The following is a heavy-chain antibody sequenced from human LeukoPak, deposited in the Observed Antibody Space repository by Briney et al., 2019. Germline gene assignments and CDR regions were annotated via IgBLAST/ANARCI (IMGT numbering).Heavy chain of an antibody. CDR3: ARAFGAENFDS. J-gene: IGHJ4*02. Sequence: GGSLRLSCAASGFTFSSYAMHWVRQAPGKGLEYVSAISSNGGSTFYADSVKGRFTISRDNSKNTLYLQMGSLRSEDMAVYYCARAFGAENFDSWGQGTLVTVSS. CDR1: GFTFSSYA. V-gene: IGHV3-64*02. CDR2: ISSNGGST. D-gene: IGHD1-26*01.